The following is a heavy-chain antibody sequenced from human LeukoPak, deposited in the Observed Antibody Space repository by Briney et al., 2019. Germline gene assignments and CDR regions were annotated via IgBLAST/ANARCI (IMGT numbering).Heavy chain of an antibody. D-gene: IGHD6-19*01. CDR3: ARVVAVAGKEGDY. J-gene: IGHJ4*02. CDR2: TSSSSSYI. CDR1: GFTFSSYS. Sequence: PGGSLRLSCAASGFTFSSYSMNWVRQAPGKGLEWVSSTSSSSSYIYYADSVKGRFTISRDNAKNSLYLQMNSLRAEDTAVYYCARVVAVAGKEGDYWGQGTLVTVSS. V-gene: IGHV3-21*01.